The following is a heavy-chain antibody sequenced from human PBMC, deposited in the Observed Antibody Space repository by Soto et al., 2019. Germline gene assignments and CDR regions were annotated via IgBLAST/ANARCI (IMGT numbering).Heavy chain of an antibody. CDR3: ARDDRSPCVY. CDR1: GFTFSSYS. J-gene: IGHJ4*02. CDR2: ISDDSKYI. Sequence: KTGGSLRLSCAASGFTFSSYSMNWVRQAPGKGLEWVSSISDDSKYIYYADSVKGRFAISRDNTKNSLYLQMNSLRAEDTAVYYCARDDRSPCVYWGQGTLVTVSS. V-gene: IGHV3-21*01.